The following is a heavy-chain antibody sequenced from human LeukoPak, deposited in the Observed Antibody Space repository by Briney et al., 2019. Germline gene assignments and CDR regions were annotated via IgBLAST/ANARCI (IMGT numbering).Heavy chain of an antibody. CDR3: ASDPARDYYDTSGYFRWVDY. V-gene: IGHV4-4*07. CDR1: DGSISTYY. D-gene: IGHD3-22*01. Sequence: SETLSLTCTVSDGSISTYYWSWIRQPAGKGLEWIGRIHKSGSTDYNPSLKSRVTMSLDTSKNQFTLRLTSVTAADTAVYYCASDPARDYYDTSGYFRWVDYWGQGTLVTVSS. J-gene: IGHJ4*02. CDR2: IHKSGST.